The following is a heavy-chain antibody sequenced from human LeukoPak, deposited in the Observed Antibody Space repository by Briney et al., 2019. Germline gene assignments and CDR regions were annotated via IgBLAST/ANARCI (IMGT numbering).Heavy chain of an antibody. CDR3: ARGAVAVMGIFDY. J-gene: IGHJ4*02. D-gene: IGHD6-13*01. V-gene: IGHV4-39*01. Sequence: PSETLSLTXTVSGGSISSSSYYWGWIRQPPGKGLEWIGSIYYSGSAYYNPSLKRRVTISVDTSKNQFSLKLSSVTAAAKAVYYWARGAVAVMGIFDYWGQGTLVSVSS. CDR2: IYYSGSA. CDR1: GGSISSSSYY.